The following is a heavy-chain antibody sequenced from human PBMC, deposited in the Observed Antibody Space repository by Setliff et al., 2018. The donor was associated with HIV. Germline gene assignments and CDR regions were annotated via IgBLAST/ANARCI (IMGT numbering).Heavy chain of an antibody. Sequence: PGGSLRLSCAASGFTVSSNYMTWVRQAPGKGLEWVSVIYSGGSTYYADSVKGRFTISRDNSKNTLYLQMNSLRAEDTAVYYCARSESGVTDAFDIWGQGAMVTVSS. V-gene: IGHV3-66*01. CDR3: ARSESGVTDAFDI. J-gene: IGHJ3*02. D-gene: IGHD3-10*01. CDR2: IYSGGST. CDR1: GFTVSSNY.